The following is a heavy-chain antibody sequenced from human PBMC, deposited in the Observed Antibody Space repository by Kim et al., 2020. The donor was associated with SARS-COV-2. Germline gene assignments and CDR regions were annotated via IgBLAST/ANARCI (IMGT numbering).Heavy chain of an antibody. J-gene: IGHJ4*02. CDR3: ARDLRLRGGSYYEY. Sequence: ASVKVSCKASGYTFDTYALHWVRQAPGQGLEWMGWINGGNGNTRYSQKFQGRVTITRDTSASTAYMELSSLTSEDTAVYFCARDLRLRGGSYYEYWGQGTLVTVSS. CDR2: INGGNGNT. D-gene: IGHD5-12*01. V-gene: IGHV1-3*01. CDR1: GYTFDTYA.